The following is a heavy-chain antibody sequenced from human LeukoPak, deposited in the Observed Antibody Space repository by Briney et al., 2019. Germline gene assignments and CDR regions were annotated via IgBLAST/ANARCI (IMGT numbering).Heavy chain of an antibody. Sequence: SETLSLTCAVYGGSFSGYYWSWIRQPPGKGLEWIGEINHSGSTNYNPSLKSRVTISVDTSKNQFSLKLSSVTAADTAVYYCARGRTLAVDRPYYYYGMDVWGQGTTVTVSS. J-gene: IGHJ6*02. CDR3: ARGRTLAVDRPYYYYGMDV. V-gene: IGHV4-34*01. CDR2: INHSGST. CDR1: GGSFSGYY. D-gene: IGHD6-19*01.